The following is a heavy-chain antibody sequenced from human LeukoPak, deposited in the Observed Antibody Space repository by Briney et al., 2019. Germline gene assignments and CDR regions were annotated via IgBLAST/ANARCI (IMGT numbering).Heavy chain of an antibody. CDR3: ARGRPDSRQQLPYYYYMDV. CDR1: GGSFSGYY. D-gene: IGHD6-13*01. V-gene: IGHV4-34*01. J-gene: IGHJ6*03. Sequence: SETLSLTCAVYGGSFSGYYWSWIRQPAGKGLEWIGEINHSGSTNYNPSVKSRVTISVDTSKNQFSLKLSSVTAADTAVYYCARGRPDSRQQLPYYYYMDVWGKGTTVTVSS. CDR2: INHSGST.